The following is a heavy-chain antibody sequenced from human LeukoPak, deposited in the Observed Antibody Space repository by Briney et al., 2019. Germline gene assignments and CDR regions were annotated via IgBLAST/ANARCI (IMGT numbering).Heavy chain of an antibody. CDR1: GFTFSDYY. CDR2: ISSSGSTI. J-gene: IGHJ4*02. V-gene: IGHV3-11*04. D-gene: IGHD4-17*01. Sequence: GGSLRLSCAASGFTFSDYYMSWIRQAPGKGLEWVSYISSSGSTIYYADSVKGRSTISGDNAKNSLYLQMNSLRAEDTAVYYCARGEATVTTFDYWGQGTLVTVSS. CDR3: ARGEATVTTFDY.